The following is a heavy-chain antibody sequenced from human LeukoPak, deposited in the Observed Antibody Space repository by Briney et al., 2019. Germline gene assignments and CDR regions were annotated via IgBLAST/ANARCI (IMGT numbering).Heavy chain of an antibody. V-gene: IGHV3-74*01. CDR3: AKGRRLQLYDAFDI. CDR2: INSDARST. CDR1: GFTFSSYE. D-gene: IGHD5-24*01. Sequence: GGSLRLSCAASGFTFSSYEMNWVRQAPGKGLVWVSRINSDARSTSYADSVKGRFTISRDNAKNTLYLQMNSLRAEDTAVYYCAKGRRLQLYDAFDIWGQGTMVTVSS. J-gene: IGHJ3*02.